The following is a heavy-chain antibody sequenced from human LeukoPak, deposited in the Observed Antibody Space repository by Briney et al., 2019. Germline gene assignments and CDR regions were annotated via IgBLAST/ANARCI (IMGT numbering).Heavy chain of an antibody. CDR3: ARLQGITHQPMTEGFDI. CDR1: GFSLSCCW. V-gene: IGHV3-74*01. J-gene: IGHJ3*02. CDR2: IIPDGSST. Sequence: WGSLRLSCAAYGFSLSCCWRLWVRQTPGKGLVWLSRIIPDGSSTSYADSVKGRFTVSRDIARNTVTLQMNSLRAEDSAVYYCARLQGITHQPMTEGFDIWGQGTMVTVSS. D-gene: IGHD3-16*01.